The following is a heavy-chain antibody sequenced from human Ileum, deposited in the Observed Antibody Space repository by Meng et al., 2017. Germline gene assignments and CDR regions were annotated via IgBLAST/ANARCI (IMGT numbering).Heavy chain of an antibody. CDR1: GYTFTSAG. J-gene: IGHJ4*02. D-gene: IGHD6-19*01. CDR2: ISPYNGNT. CDR3: ARGDSSNRGFDY. V-gene: IGHV1-18*01. Sequence: QGQLVRSCAEEKKHGSSVKVSCKASGYTFTSAGLSWVRQAPGQGLEWMGWISPYNGNTNYAQKVQGRLTVTTDTSTSTAYMELRSLRSADTAVYYCARGDSSNRGFDYWGRGTLVTVSS.